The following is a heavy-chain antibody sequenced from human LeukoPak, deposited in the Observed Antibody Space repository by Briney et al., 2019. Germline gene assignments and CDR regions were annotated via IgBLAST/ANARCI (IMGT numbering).Heavy chain of an antibody. Sequence: ASVSVSRGASGYTFTGYYIHWVRQAPGQGREGRGWINHKRGGTNYAQKLQGRVTITRDTSISTAYMGESRLRSDHTAVYYCAREKDSSSWSPPYFDYWGQGTLVTVSS. D-gene: IGHD6-13*01. CDR1: GYTFTGYY. J-gene: IGHJ4*02. V-gene: IGHV1-2*02. CDR3: AREKDSSSWSPPYFDY. CDR2: INHKRGGT.